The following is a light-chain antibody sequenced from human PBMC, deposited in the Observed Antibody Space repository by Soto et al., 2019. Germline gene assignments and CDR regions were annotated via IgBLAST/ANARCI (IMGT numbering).Light chain of an antibody. Sequence: QSALAQPASVSGSPGQSITISCTGTTSDIAGYNYVSWYQQHPGKAPKLLIYEVTSRASGVSHRFSGSKSGNTASLTISGLQVEDEAEYFCFSFTTTSTHVFGNGTKVTVL. CDR2: EVT. CDR3: FSFTTTSTHV. J-gene: IGLJ1*01. V-gene: IGLV2-14*01. CDR1: TSDIAGYNY.